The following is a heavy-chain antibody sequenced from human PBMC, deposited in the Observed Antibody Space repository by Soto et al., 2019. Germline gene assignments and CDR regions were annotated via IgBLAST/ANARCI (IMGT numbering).Heavy chain of an antibody. CDR3: AKDDFTDRGDDYFDY. CDR2: ITSRGTDI. D-gene: IGHD2-21*02. V-gene: IGHV3-9*01. Sequence: SLRLSCAASRFFFGDYAFHWVRQAPGKGLEWVAGITSRGTDIAYADSVKGRFIISRDNAMNVLHLQLNSLRFEDTAVYYCAKDDFTDRGDDYFDYWGPGTLVTVSS. J-gene: IGHJ4*02. CDR1: RFFFGDYA.